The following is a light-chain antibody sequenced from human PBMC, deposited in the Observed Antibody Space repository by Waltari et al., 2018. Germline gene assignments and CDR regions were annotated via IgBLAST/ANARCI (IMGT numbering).Light chain of an antibody. CDR1: QSVSSSY. CDR3: QQYGSSPRGFT. CDR2: GAS. V-gene: IGKV3-20*01. Sequence: EIVLTQSPGTLSLSPGERATLSCRASQSVSSSYLAWYQQKPGQAPRLLIYGASSRATGIPDRCSGSGSGTDFTLTISRLEPEDFAVYYCQQYGSSPRGFTFGPGTKVDIK. J-gene: IGKJ3*01.